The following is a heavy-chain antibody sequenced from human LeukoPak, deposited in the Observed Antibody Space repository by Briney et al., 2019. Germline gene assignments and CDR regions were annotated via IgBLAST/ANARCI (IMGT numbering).Heavy chain of an antibody. CDR2: IYSGGST. V-gene: IGHV3-66*01. J-gene: IGHJ4*02. CDR1: GFTVSSNY. Sequence: GGSLRLSCAASGFTVSSNYMSWVRQAPGKGLEWVSVIYSGGSTYYADSVKGRFTISRDNSKNTLYLQVNSLRAEDTAVYYCTTYGYCSGGSCYGAGLDYWGQGTLVTVSS. CDR3: TTYGYCSGGSCYGAGLDY. D-gene: IGHD2-15*01.